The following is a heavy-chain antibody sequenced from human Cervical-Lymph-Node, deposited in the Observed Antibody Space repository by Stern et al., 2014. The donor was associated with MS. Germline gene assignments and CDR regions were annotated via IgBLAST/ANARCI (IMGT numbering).Heavy chain of an antibody. J-gene: IGHJ4*02. CDR2: IYWDDSK. CDR1: GFSLSTSGVG. V-gene: IGHV2-5*02. D-gene: IGHD2-2*01. Sequence: QVTLRESGPTLVKPTQTLTLTCTFSGFSLSTSGVGVGWIRQPPGKALEWLAFIYWDDSKRYSPSLKNRLTLTNDTSTNQGALTMNNMDPVDTATFYCATHAPGVVPAALDYWGKETLVTV. CDR3: ATHAPGVVPAALDY.